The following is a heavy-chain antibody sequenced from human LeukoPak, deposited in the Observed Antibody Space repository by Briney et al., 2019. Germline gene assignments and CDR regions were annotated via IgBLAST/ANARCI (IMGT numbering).Heavy chain of an antibody. CDR3: ARGLPEGYSSSWNDAFDI. V-gene: IGHV4-34*01. Sequence: SETLSLTCAVYGGSFSGYYWSWIRQPPGKGLEWIGEINHSGSTNYNPSLKSRVTISVDTSKNQFSLKLSSVTAADTAVYYCARGLPEGYSSSWNDAFDIWGQGTMVTVSS. CDR1: GGSFSGYY. J-gene: IGHJ3*02. CDR2: INHSGST. D-gene: IGHD6-13*01.